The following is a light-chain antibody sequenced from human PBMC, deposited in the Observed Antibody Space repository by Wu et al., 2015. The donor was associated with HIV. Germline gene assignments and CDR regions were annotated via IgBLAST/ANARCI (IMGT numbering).Light chain of an antibody. CDR3: QQYSSPPLLT. CDR2: GSS. Sequence: EIVLTQSPGTLSLSPGDRATLSCRASQSTSSRYLAWYQQKPGQAPRLLIYGSSTRATGIPDRFSGSGSGTDFTLTISRLEPEDFAVYYCQQYSSPPLLTFGGGTRVEIK. CDR1: QSTSSRY. J-gene: IGKJ4*01. V-gene: IGKV3-20*01.